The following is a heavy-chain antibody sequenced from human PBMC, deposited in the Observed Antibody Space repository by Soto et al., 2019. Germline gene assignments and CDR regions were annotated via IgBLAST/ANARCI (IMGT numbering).Heavy chain of an antibody. CDR2: ISSHGRDI. V-gene: IGHV3-21*06. CDR3: ARGAALAGKLDL. D-gene: IGHD6-19*01. CDR1: GFTFTSDS. J-gene: IGHJ4*02. Sequence: GSLRLSCEASGFTFTSDSMTWVRQAPGKGLAWVSSISSHGRDIFYADSVKGRFTISRDNAKDSLHLQMNSLTGEDSAVYYCARGAALAGKLDLWGQGTLVTVSS.